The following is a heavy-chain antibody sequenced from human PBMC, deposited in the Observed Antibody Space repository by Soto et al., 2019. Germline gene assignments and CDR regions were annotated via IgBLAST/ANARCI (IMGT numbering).Heavy chain of an antibody. Sequence: ASVKVTCKASGYMFTGFYLHWVRLAPGQGLEWMGWINPNNGGTTYAKTFQGRVTMTRDSSISTAYMELSSLRSDDTAVYFCAAAAIPVAGRHPDFWGQGTVVTVSS. CDR3: AAAAIPVAGRHPDF. V-gene: IGHV1-2*02. J-gene: IGHJ4*02. CDR1: GYMFTGFY. CDR2: INPNNGGT. D-gene: IGHD6-19*01.